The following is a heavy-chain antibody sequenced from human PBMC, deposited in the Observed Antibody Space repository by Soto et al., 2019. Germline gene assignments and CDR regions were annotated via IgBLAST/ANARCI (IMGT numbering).Heavy chain of an antibody. CDR3: ARAPSAPPGYSSSWYYFDY. Sequence: KTSETLSLTCTVSGGSISSGDYYWSWIRQPPGKGLEWIGYIYYSGSTYYNPSLKSRVTISVDTSKNQFSLKLSSVTAADTAVYYCARAPSAPPGYSSSWYYFDYWGQGTLVTVSS. V-gene: IGHV4-30-4*01. CDR1: GGSISSGDYY. J-gene: IGHJ4*02. CDR2: IYYSGST. D-gene: IGHD6-13*01.